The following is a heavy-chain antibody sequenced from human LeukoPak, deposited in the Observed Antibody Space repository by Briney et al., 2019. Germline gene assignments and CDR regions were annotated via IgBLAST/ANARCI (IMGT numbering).Heavy chain of an antibody. D-gene: IGHD5-24*01. CDR3: AKERRDGYNNGLDY. V-gene: IGHV3-30*04. CDR2: ISYDGSNK. CDR1: GFTFSSYA. Sequence: GRSLRLSCAASGFTFSSYAMHWVRQAPGKGLEWVAVISYDGSNKYYADSVKGRFTIARDNSKNTLYLQMNSLRAEDTALYYCAKERRDGYNNGLDYWGQGTLVTVSS. J-gene: IGHJ4*02.